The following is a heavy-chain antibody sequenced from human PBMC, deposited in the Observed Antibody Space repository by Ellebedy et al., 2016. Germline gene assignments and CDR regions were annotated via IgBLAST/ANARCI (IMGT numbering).Heavy chain of an antibody. CDR2: INHSGST. CDR1: GGSFSGYY. J-gene: IGHJ3*02. Sequence: SQTLSLTCAFYGGSFSGYYWSWIRQPPGKGLEWIGEINHSGSTNYNPSLKSRVTISVDTSKNQFSLKLSSVTAADTAVYYCARDRGVTGRFDIWGQGTMVTVSS. D-gene: IGHD3-10*01. V-gene: IGHV4-34*01. CDR3: ARDRGVTGRFDI.